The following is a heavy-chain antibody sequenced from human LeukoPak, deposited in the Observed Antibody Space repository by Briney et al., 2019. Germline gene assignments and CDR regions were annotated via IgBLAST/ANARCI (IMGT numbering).Heavy chain of an antibody. D-gene: IGHD3-10*01. CDR2: IVVGSGNT. J-gene: IGHJ4*02. Sequence: ASVKVSCKASGFTFTSSAMQWVRQARGQRLEWIGWIVVGSGNTDCAQKFQERVTITRDMSTSTAYMELSSLRSEDTAMYYCAAGSYYGSGSYYPPSFDYWGQGTLVTVSS. CDR1: GFTFTSSA. CDR3: AAGSYYGSGSYYPPSFDY. V-gene: IGHV1-58*02.